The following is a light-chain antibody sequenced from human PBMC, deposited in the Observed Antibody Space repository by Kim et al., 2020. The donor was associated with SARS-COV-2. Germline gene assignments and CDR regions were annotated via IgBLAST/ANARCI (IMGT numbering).Light chain of an antibody. CDR2: TNT. J-gene: IGLJ2*01. CDR3: QSYDTSLNNKV. CDR1: SSNIGAGSD. V-gene: IGLV1-40*01. Sequence: QSVLTQPPSVSGAPGQRVTISCTGGSSNIGAGSDVHWYQQLPGTAPKLLIYTNTNRPSGVPDRFSGPKSGTSASLAITGLQAEDEADYYCQSYDTSLNNKVFGGGTQLTVL.